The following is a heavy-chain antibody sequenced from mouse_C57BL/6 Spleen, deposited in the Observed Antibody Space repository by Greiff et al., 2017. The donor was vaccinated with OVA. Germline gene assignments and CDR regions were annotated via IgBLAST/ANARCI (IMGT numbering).Heavy chain of an antibody. J-gene: IGHJ3*01. Sequence: VQLQQSGAELVKPGASVKMSCKASGYTFTTYPIEWMKQNHGKSLEWIGNFHPYNDDTKYNEKFKGKATLTVEKSSSTVYLELSRLTSDDSAVDYCARASDDYGDGFAYWGQGTLVTVSA. CDR2: FHPYNDDT. V-gene: IGHV1-47*01. D-gene: IGHD2-4*01. CDR1: GYTFTTYP. CDR3: ARASDDYGDGFAY.